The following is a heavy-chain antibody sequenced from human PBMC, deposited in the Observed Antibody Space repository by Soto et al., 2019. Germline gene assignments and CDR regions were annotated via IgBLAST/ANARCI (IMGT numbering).Heavy chain of an antibody. Sequence: SETLSLTCTVSGGSISSSSYYWGWIRQPPGKGLEWIGSIYYSGSTYYNPSLKSRVTISVDTSKNQFSLKLSSVTAADTAVYYCARQRESGYYTPRGAFDIWGQGTMVT. V-gene: IGHV4-39*01. CDR2: IYYSGST. J-gene: IGHJ3*02. CDR1: GGSISSSSYY. CDR3: ARQRESGYYTPRGAFDI. D-gene: IGHD3-3*01.